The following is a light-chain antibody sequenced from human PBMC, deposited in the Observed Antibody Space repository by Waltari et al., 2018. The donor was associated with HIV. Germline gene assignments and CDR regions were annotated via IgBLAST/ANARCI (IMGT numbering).Light chain of an antibody. CDR1: TSNVGRHS. CDR3: SAWDYSLSVVL. Sequence: QSVLTQPPSASGTPGQGVTISCSGRTSNVGRHSVCWYRQLPGTAPKLFIYDNDKRPSGFSARFSGSKSGTSASLAISGLRSDDGADYYCSAWDYSLSVVLFGGGTKLTVL. CDR2: DND. V-gene: IGLV1-47*01. J-gene: IGLJ3*02.